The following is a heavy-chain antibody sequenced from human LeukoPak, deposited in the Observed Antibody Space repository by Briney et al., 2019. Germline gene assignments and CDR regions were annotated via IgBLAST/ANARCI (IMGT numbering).Heavy chain of an antibody. CDR3: AKIVPAAIEYFQH. D-gene: IGHD2-2*01. Sequence: QPGGSLRLSCAASGFTVSSNHMSWVRQAPGKGLEWVSVIYSGGSTYYADSVKGRFTISRDNSKNTLYLQMNSLRAEDTAVYYCAKIVPAAIEYFQHWGQGTLVTVSS. J-gene: IGHJ1*01. V-gene: IGHV3-53*01. CDR1: GFTVSSNH. CDR2: IYSGGST.